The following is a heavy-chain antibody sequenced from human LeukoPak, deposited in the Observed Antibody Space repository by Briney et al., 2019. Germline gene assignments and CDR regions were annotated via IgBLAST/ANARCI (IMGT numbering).Heavy chain of an antibody. Sequence: GGSLRLSCVVSGFTFSNYAMGWVRQAPGQGLHWVSAISDTGVTTYYADSVKGRFTISRDNSKSTLYLQMNSLRAEDTAVYYCANLNAPYWGYFHYWGHGTLVTVSS. D-gene: IGHD3-16*01. V-gene: IGHV3-23*01. CDR1: GFTFSNYA. CDR3: ANLNAPYWGYFHY. J-gene: IGHJ4*01. CDR2: ISDTGVTT.